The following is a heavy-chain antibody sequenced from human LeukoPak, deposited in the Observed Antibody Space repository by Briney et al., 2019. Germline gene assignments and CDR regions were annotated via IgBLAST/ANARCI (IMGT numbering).Heavy chain of an antibody. CDR1: GYTFTNYD. Sequence: ASVKVSCKTSGYTFTNYDIYWGRQAPRQGLECMGWISGYTGDTKYAQILQGRFTVTTDTSTSTAYMELRSLPYDDTAVDYCARGLTSIFGVAMGYWGQGTLVTVSS. CDR3: ARGLTSIFGVAMGY. D-gene: IGHD3-3*01. J-gene: IGHJ4*02. CDR2: ISGYTGDT. V-gene: IGHV1-18*01.